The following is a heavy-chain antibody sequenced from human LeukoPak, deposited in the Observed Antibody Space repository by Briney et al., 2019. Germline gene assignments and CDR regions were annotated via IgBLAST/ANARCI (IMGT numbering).Heavy chain of an antibody. Sequence: PGGTLRLSCAASGFTFSSYGMSWVRQAPGKGLEWVSAISGSGGSTYYADSVKGRVTISRDNSRNTLYLQMNSLRVEDTAVYYCAKVYGPGNYYDTSGYYYFDYWGQGTLVTVSS. V-gene: IGHV3-23*01. CDR2: ISGSGGST. D-gene: IGHD3-22*01. J-gene: IGHJ4*02. CDR1: GFTFSSYG. CDR3: AKVYGPGNYYDTSGYYYFDY.